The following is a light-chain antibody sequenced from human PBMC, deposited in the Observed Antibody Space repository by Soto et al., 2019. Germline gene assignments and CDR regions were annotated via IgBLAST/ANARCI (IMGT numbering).Light chain of an antibody. V-gene: IGLV2-14*01. CDR3: SSYTSSSTLYV. CDR2: EVS. J-gene: IGLJ1*01. Sequence: QSVLTQPASVSGSPGQSITISCTGTSSDVGGYNYVSWYQQHPGKAPKLMIYEVSNRPSGVSNRFSGSKSGNAASLTISGLHAEDEAYYCCSSYTSSSTLYVFGTGTKVTVL. CDR1: SSDVGGYNY.